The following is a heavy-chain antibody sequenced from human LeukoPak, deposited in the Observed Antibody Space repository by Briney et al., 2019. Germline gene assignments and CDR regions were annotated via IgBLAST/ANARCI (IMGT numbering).Heavy chain of an antibody. CDR1: GGSISSSNW. D-gene: IGHD5-12*01. CDR2: TYHSGST. CDR3: ARAGGYSDYDVAYFDY. J-gene: IGHJ4*02. Sequence: SETLSLTCAVSGGSISSSNWWSWVRQPPGKGPEWIGETYHSGSTNYNPSLKSRVTISVDKSKNQFSLKLSSVTAADTAVYYCARAGGYSDYDVAYFDYWGQGTLVTVSS. V-gene: IGHV4-4*02.